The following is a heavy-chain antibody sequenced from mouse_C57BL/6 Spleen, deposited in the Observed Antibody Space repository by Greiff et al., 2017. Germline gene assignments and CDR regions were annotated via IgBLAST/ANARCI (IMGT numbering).Heavy chain of an antibody. V-gene: IGHV5-4*01. Sequence: EVHLVESGGGLVKPGGSLKLSCAASGFTFSSYAMSWVRQTPEKRLEWVATIGDGGSYTYYPDNVKGRFTISRDNAKNNLYLQMSHLKSEDTAMYYCARGGGNYYFDYWGQGTTLTVSS. CDR2: IGDGGSYT. D-gene: IGHD2-1*01. CDR1: GFTFSSYA. J-gene: IGHJ2*01. CDR3: ARGGGNYYFDY.